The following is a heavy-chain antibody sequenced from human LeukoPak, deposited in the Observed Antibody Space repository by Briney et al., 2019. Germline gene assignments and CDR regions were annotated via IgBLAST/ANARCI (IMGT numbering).Heavy chain of an antibody. CDR3: ARDAGDGPPTDY. J-gene: IGHJ4*02. CDR2: IYHSGST. Sequence: SETLSLTCTVSGYSISSGYYWGWIRQPPGKGLEWIGSIYHSGSTYYNPSLKSRVTISVDTSKNQFSLKLSSVTAADTAVYYCARDAGDGPPTDYWGQGTLVTVSS. V-gene: IGHV4-38-2*02. CDR1: GYSISSGYY.